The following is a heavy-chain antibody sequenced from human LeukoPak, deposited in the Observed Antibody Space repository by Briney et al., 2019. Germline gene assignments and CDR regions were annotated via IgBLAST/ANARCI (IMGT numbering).Heavy chain of an antibody. J-gene: IGHJ6*02. Sequence: ASVNVSCKASGYTFAAYGISWVRQAPGQGREWMGLINTYNGKTMYAQNVQGRVTMTIDTSTSTAYMDLRSLRSDDTALYYCARAGLSRYFDWSSPAGYYYGMDVWGQGTTVIVSS. D-gene: IGHD3-9*01. CDR3: ARAGLSRYFDWSSPAGYYYGMDV. CDR1: GYTFAAYG. V-gene: IGHV1-18*01. CDR2: INTYNGKT.